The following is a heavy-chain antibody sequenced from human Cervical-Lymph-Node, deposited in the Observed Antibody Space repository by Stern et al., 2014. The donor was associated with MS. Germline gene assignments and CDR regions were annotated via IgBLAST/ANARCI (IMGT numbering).Heavy chain of an antibody. CDR2: IKSKTDGGTT. Sequence: EVQLVESGGGLVKPGGSLRLSCAASGFTFSNAWMSWVRQAPGKGLEWVGRIKSKTDGGTTDYAAPVKGRFTISRDDSKNTLYLQMNSLKTEDTAVYYCTTSPYYDFWSGYSTGYFDYWGQGTLVTVSS. V-gene: IGHV3-15*01. D-gene: IGHD3-3*01. J-gene: IGHJ4*02. CDR1: GFTFSNAW. CDR3: TTSPYYDFWSGYSTGYFDY.